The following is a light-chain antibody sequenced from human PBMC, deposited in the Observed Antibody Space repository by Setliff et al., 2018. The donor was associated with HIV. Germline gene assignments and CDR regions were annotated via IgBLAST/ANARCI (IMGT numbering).Light chain of an antibody. CDR3: SSFTSSSSYV. CDR2: EVS. J-gene: IGLJ1*01. V-gene: IGLV2-14*01. Sequence: QSALTQPASVSGSPGQSITISCTGTSNDFGSYDYVSWYQHQPGKVPKLKIYEVSNRPSGVSDRFSGSKSGNTASLTISGLQTEDEADYYCSSFTSSSSYVFGTGTKVTVL. CDR1: SNDFGSYDY.